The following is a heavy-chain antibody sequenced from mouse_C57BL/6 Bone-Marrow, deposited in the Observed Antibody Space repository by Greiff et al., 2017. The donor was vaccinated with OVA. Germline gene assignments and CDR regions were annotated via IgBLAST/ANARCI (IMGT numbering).Heavy chain of an antibody. Sequence: EVMLVESGGGLVQPGESLKLSCESNEYEFPSHDMSWVRKTPEKRLELVAAIKSDGGSTYYPDNMERRFIISRDNTKKTLYLQMSSLRSEDTALYYCARDRGYGSPHWYFDVWGTGTTVTVSS. V-gene: IGHV5-2*01. D-gene: IGHD1-1*01. J-gene: IGHJ1*03. CDR1: EYEFPSHD. CDR3: ARDRGYGSPHWYFDV. CDR2: IKSDGGST.